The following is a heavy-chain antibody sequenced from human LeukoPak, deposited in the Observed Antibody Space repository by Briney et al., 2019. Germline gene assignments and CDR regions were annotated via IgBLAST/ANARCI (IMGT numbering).Heavy chain of an antibody. D-gene: IGHD4-17*01. Sequence: GGSLRLSCTASGITFSSNDMCWVRQAPGKGLEWISLIYSGGRTDYADSVKGRFTISRDNSKNTLYLQMNSLRAEDTAVYYCATSPGDYGDYEAYWGQGTLVTVSS. CDR1: GITFSSND. J-gene: IGHJ4*02. V-gene: IGHV3-53*01. CDR3: ATSPGDYGDYEAY. CDR2: IYSGGRT.